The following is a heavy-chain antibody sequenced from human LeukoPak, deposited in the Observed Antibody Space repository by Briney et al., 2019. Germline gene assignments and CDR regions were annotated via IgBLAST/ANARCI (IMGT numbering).Heavy chain of an antibody. J-gene: IGHJ4*02. CDR2: IYHSGST. CDR1: GGSISSGGYY. Sequence: SETLSLICTVSGGSISSGGYYWSWIRQPPGKGLEWIGYIYHSGSTYYNPSLKSRVTISVDRSKNQFSLKLSSVTAADTAVYYCARFDRYSSIPFDYWGQGTLVTVSS. CDR3: ARFDRYSSIPFDY. D-gene: IGHD6-13*01. V-gene: IGHV4-30-2*01.